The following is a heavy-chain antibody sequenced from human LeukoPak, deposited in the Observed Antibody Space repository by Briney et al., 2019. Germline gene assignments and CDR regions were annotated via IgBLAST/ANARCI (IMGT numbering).Heavy chain of an antibody. D-gene: IGHD4-11*01. V-gene: IGHV4-34*01. CDR3: ARATDYPWYFDY. CDR2: INHSGST. Sequence: SETLSLTCAVYGGSFSGYYWSWIRQPPGKGLEWIGEINHSGSTNYSPSLKSRVTISVDTSKNQFSLKLNSVTAADTAVYYCARATDYPWYFDYWGQGTLVTVSS. J-gene: IGHJ4*02. CDR1: GGSFSGYY.